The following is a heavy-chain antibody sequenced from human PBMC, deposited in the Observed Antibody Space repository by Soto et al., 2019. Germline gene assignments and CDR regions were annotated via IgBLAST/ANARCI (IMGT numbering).Heavy chain of an antibody. CDR2: IDPSDDST. CDR1: GCTFTSYY. V-gene: IGHV1-46*01. CDR3: ASEEYAFGFEE. D-gene: IGHD3-10*01. Sequence: ASVKLSCTSSGCTFTSYYMDWVRQAPGQGLEWMGTIDPSDDSTSYAQEFQGRVTMTSDTSTSTVYMELSSLRSDDSAVYYCASEEYAFGFEEWGKGRTVT. J-gene: IGHJ6*03.